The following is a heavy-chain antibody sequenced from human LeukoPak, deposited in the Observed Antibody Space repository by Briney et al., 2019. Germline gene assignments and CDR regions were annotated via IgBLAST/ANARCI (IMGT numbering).Heavy chain of an antibody. V-gene: IGHV1-46*01. CDR1: GYTFTSYY. Sequence: ASVKASCKASGYTFTSYYMHWVRQAPGQGLEWMGIINPSGGSTSYAQKFQGRVTMTRDTSTSTVYMELSSLRSEDTAVYYCARGEPQYYSYGSSNRDYWGQGTLVTVSS. D-gene: IGHD5-18*01. J-gene: IGHJ4*02. CDR2: INPSGGST. CDR3: ARGEPQYYSYGSSNRDY.